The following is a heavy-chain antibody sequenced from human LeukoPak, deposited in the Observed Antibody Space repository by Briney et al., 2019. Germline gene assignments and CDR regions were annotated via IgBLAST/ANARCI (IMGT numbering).Heavy chain of an antibody. J-gene: IGHJ6*02. Sequence: PGGSLRLSCAASGFTFSSYAMHWVRQAPGKGLEWVAVIWYDGSNKYYADSVKGRFTISRDNSKNTLYLQMNSLRAEDTAVYYCARGLYSGSYYTWYYYYGMDVWGQGTTVTVSS. CDR1: GFTFSSYA. V-gene: IGHV3-33*08. D-gene: IGHD1-26*01. CDR3: ARGLYSGSYYTWYYYYGMDV. CDR2: IWYDGSNK.